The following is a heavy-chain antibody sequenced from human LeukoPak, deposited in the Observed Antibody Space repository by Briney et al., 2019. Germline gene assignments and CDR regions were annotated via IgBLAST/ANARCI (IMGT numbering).Heavy chain of an antibody. V-gene: IGHV1-69*13. Sequence: SVKVSCKASGYTFTSYGISWVRQAPGQGLEWMGGIIPIFGTANYAQKFQGRVTITAVESMSTAYMELSSLRSEDTAVYYCARGWLAETTVVTPYNYWGQGTLVTVSS. CDR2: IIPIFGTA. D-gene: IGHD4-23*01. J-gene: IGHJ4*02. CDR3: ARGWLAETTVVTPYNY. CDR1: GYTFTSYG.